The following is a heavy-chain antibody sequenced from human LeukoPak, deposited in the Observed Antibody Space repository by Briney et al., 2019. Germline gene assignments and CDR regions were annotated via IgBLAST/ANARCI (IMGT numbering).Heavy chain of an antibody. J-gene: IGHJ4*02. Sequence: SETLFLTCIVSGDSISNYYWSWLRQPAGKGLEWIGRIYTSGSTNYNPSLKSRVTMSVDTSKNQFSLKLSSVTAADTAVYYCAREAAAGTFYFDYWGQGTLVTVSS. D-gene: IGHD6-13*01. CDR3: AREAAAGTFYFDY. CDR2: IYTSGST. CDR1: GDSISNYY. V-gene: IGHV4-4*07.